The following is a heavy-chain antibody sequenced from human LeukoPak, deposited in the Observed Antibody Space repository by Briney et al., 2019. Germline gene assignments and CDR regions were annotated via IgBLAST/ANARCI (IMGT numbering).Heavy chain of an antibody. CDR3: TRPANYDILTGYYLDGFDY. Sequence: GGSLRLSCAASGFTVSSNYMSWVRQASGKGLEWVGRIRSKANSYATAYAASVKGRFTISRDDSKNTAYLQMNSLKTEDTAVYYCTRPANYDILTGYYLDGFDYWGQGTLVTVSS. D-gene: IGHD3-9*01. J-gene: IGHJ4*02. V-gene: IGHV3-73*01. CDR2: IRSKANSYAT. CDR1: GFTVSSNY.